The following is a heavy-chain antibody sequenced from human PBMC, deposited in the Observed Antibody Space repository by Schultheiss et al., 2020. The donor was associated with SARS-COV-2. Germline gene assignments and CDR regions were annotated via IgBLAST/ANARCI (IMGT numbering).Heavy chain of an antibody. CDR3: ASLYSRSWYSGYYYYYGMDV. J-gene: IGHJ6*02. Sequence: GGSLRLSCVASGFTFDDYAMSWVRQAPGKGLEWVSAISGSGGSTYYADSVKGRFTISRDNSKNTLYLQMNSLRAEDTAVYYCASLYSRSWYSGYYYYYGMDVWGQGTTVTVSS. CDR2: ISGSGGST. D-gene: IGHD6-13*01. CDR1: GFTFDDYA. V-gene: IGHV3-23*01.